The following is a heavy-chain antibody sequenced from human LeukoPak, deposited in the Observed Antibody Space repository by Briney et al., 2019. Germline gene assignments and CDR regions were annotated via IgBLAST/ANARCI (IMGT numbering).Heavy chain of an antibody. V-gene: IGHV3-21*01. Sequence: PGGSLRLSCAASGFTFSSYSMNWVRQAPGKGLEWVSSISSSSSYIYYADSVKGRFTISRDNSKNTLYLQMNSLRAEDTAVYYCAKDPFRSYSRGRVPANYYMDVWGKGTTVTVSS. CDR2: ISSSSSYI. J-gene: IGHJ6*03. CDR1: GFTFSSYS. D-gene: IGHD2-2*01. CDR3: AKDPFRSYSRGRVPANYYMDV.